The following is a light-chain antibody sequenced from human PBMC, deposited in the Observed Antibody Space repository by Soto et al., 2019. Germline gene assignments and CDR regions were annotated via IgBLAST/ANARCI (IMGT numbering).Light chain of an antibody. CDR2: GAS. V-gene: IGKV3-20*01. CDR1: QSVSSGY. J-gene: IGKJ4*01. CDR3: QQYGSSPLT. Sequence: EIVLTQSPGTLSLSPGERATLSCRASQSVSSGYLAWYQQKPGQAPRLLIYGASSRATGIPDRFSASGSGTDFTLTISRLEPEDFAVYYCQQYGSSPLTFGGGTKVEIK.